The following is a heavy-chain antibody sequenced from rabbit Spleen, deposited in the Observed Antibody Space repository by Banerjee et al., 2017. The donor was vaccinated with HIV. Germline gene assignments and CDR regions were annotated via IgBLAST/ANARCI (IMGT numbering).Heavy chain of an antibody. CDR1: GFSFSSNYY. CDR3: ARDSGYATYAGYGYVPYYFNL. D-gene: IGHD7-1*01. J-gene: IGHJ4*01. V-gene: IGHV1S45*01. CDR2: IYTGVSGST. Sequence: QEQLVESGGGLVQPEGSLTLTCTASGFSFSSNYYMCWVRQAPGKGLEWIACIYTGVSGSTYYASWAKGRITVSKTSSTTVTLQMTSLTAADTATYFCARDSGYATYAGYGYVPYYFNLWGPGTLVTVS.